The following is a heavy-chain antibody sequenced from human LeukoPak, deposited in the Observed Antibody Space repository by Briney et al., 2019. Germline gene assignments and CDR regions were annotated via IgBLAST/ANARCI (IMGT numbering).Heavy chain of an antibody. J-gene: IGHJ4*02. D-gene: IGHD7-27*01. CDR3: ISSVLYLPSQTGAKDY. Sequence: GGSLRLSCAVSGLTFSGSAMHWVRQASGKGLEWVGRIRSKANNYATAYAASVKGRFTISRDDSKNTAYLQMNSLKTEDTAVYYCISSVLYLPSQTGAKDYWGQGILVTVSS. CDR1: GLTFSGSA. V-gene: IGHV3-73*01. CDR2: IRSKANNYAT.